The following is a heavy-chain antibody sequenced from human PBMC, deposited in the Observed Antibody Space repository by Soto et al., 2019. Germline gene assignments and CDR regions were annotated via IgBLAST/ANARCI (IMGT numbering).Heavy chain of an antibody. CDR2: IYYTGST. CDR1: GGSISSGDHY. D-gene: IGHD1-26*01. Sequence: QVQLQESGPGPVKPSQTLSLTCTVSGGSISSGDHYWTWIRQHPGKGLEWIGHIYYTGSTFDNPSLKSRVTISVDTSQNQFSLKLGSVTAADTAVYYCARSLNRELLPLGFDYWGQGTLVTVSS. CDR3: ARSLNRELLPLGFDY. V-gene: IGHV4-31*03. J-gene: IGHJ4*02.